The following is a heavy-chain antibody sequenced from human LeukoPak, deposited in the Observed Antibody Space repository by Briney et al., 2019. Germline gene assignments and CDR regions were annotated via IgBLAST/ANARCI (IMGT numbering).Heavy chain of an antibody. V-gene: IGHV5-51*01. CDR2: INPDDSDT. CDR3: VRYWWGSDYMPKYYWFDP. J-gene: IGHJ5*02. CDR1: FIFSDYC. D-gene: IGHD2-8*02. Sequence: GESLKISCRFIFSDYCIGWVRQMPGKGLERMGVINPDDSDTRYSTSFPGQVTNSADKSITTSYLQRSSLKASDTAIYYCVRYWWGSDYMPKYYWFDPCGQGTLVTVSS.